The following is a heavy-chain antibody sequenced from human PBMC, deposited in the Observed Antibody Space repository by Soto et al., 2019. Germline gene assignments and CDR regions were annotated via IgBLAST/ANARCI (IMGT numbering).Heavy chain of an antibody. CDR1: GHTFTGHY. V-gene: IGHV1-8*02. J-gene: IGHJ3*02. CDR3: ARLTSNCSSTSCYKRDYAFDI. CDR2: LNPNSGNT. Sequence: GASVKVSCKASGHTFTGHYIHWVRQAPGQGLEWMGWLNPNSGNTGYAQKFQGRVTMTRNTSISTAYMELSSLRSEDTAVYYCARLTSNCSSTSCYKRDYAFDIWGQGTMVTVSS. D-gene: IGHD2-2*02.